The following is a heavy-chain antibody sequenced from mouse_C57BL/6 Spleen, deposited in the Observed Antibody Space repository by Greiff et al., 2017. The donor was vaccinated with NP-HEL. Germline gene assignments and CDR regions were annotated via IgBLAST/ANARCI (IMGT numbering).Heavy chain of an antibody. Sequence: EVQLVESGPGLVKPSQSLSLTCSVTGYSITSGYYWNWIRQFPGNKLEWMGYISYDGSNNYNPSLKNRISITRDTSKNQFFLKLNSVTTEDTATYYCASFENYFDYWGQGTTLTVSS. D-gene: IGHD1-2*01. CDR3: ASFENYFDY. V-gene: IGHV3-6*01. CDR1: GYSITSGYY. J-gene: IGHJ2*01. CDR2: ISYDGSN.